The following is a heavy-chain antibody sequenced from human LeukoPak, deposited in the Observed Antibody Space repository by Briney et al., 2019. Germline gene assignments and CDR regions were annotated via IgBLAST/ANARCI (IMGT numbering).Heavy chain of an antibody. J-gene: IGHJ3*02. CDR3: ARVWSWYDEAFDI. V-gene: IGHV7-4-1*02. D-gene: IGHD6-13*01. Sequence: ASVKVSCKASGYTFTTYAMNWVRQAPGQGLEWMGWINTNTGNPTYAQGFTGRFFFSLDTSVTTAYLQISSLKAEDTAVYYCARVWSWYDEAFDIWGQGTMVTVSS. CDR2: INTNTGNP. CDR1: GYTFTTYA.